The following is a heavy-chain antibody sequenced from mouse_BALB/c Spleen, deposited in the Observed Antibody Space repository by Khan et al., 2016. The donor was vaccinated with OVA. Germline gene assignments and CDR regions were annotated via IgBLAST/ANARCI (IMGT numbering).Heavy chain of an antibody. CDR3: ARVYGGDFDY. J-gene: IGHJ2*01. CDR1: GYSITSDYA. V-gene: IGHV3-2*02. Sequence: EVQLQESGPGLVKPSQSLSLTCTVTGYSITSDYAWNWIRQFPGNKLEWMGHISYSGNTKYNPSLKSRISVTRDTSKNQIFLQLNSVTAEDTATXYCARVYGGDFDYGGQGTTLTVSS. CDR2: ISYSGNT. D-gene: IGHD2-10*02.